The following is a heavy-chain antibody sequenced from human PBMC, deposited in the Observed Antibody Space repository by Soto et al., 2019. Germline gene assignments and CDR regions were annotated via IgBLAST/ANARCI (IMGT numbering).Heavy chain of an antibody. Sequence: SETLSLTCTVSGGSISSGGYYWSWIRQHPGKGLEWIGYIYYSGSTYYNPSLKSRVTISVDTSKNQFSLKLSSVTAADTAVYYCARASTYDSSGYYVDYWGQGTLVTVSS. V-gene: IGHV4-31*03. D-gene: IGHD3-22*01. CDR3: ARASTYDSSGYYVDY. J-gene: IGHJ4*02. CDR1: GGSISSGGYY. CDR2: IYYSGST.